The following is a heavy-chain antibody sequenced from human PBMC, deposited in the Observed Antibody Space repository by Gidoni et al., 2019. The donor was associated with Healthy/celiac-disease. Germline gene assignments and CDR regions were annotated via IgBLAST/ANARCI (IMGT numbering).Heavy chain of an antibody. CDR1: GCSISSGSYY. CDR2: IYTSGST. CDR3: VRDYGTRGFDI. J-gene: IGHJ3*02. V-gene: IGHV4-61*02. Sequence: QVQLQESGPGLVKPSQTLSLTCPVSGCSISSGSYYWSWIRQPAGKGLEWIGRIYTSGSTNYNPSLKSRVTISVDTSKNQFSLKLSSVTAADTAVYYCVRDYGTRGFDIWGQGTMVTVSS. D-gene: IGHD4-17*01.